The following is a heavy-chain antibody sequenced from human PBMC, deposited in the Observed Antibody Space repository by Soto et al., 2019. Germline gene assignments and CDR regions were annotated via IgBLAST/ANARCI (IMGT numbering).Heavy chain of an antibody. Sequence: ESLKISCQGYGYSFSSYWIGWVRQMPGKDLEWMGIIYPGDSDTRYSPSFQGQVTISADKSLRTAYLQWNRLKASDTALYYCARNRSFTLGFYYDGMDVWGQGTTVTVSS. CDR1: GYSFSSYW. CDR3: ARNRSFTLGFYYDGMDV. V-gene: IGHV5-51*01. J-gene: IGHJ6*02. CDR2: IYPGDSDT. D-gene: IGHD3-16*02.